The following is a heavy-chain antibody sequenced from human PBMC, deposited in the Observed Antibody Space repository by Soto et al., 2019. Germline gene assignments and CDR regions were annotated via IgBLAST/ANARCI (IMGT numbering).Heavy chain of an antibody. V-gene: IGHV4-34*01. CDR3: ARGLRRNGGISCYGSGSYPLRGGWFDP. CDR2: INHSGST. CDR1: GGSFSGYY. D-gene: IGHD3-10*01. Sequence: QVQLQQWGAGLLKPSETLPLTCAVYGGSFSGYYWSWIRQPPGKGLEWIGEINHSGSTNYNPSLKSRVTISVDTSKNQFSLKLSSVTAADTAVYYCARGLRRNGGISCYGSGSYPLRGGWFDPWGQGTLVTVSS. J-gene: IGHJ5*02.